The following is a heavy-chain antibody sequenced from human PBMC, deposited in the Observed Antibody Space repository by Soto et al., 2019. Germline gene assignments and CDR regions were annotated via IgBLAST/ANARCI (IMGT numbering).Heavy chain of an antibody. CDR3: AHSIRSSYDILTCSADY. CDR2: IYWNDDK. D-gene: IGHD3-9*01. V-gene: IGHV2-5*01. CDR1: GFSLSTSGVG. J-gene: IGHJ4*02. Sequence: GRTLRNPTQARTLTCTFSGFSLSTSGVGGGWIRQPPGKALEWLALIYWNDDKRYSPSLKSRLTITKDTSKNQVVLTMTNMDTVDTATYYCAHSIRSSYDILTCSADYWGQGTLVTASS.